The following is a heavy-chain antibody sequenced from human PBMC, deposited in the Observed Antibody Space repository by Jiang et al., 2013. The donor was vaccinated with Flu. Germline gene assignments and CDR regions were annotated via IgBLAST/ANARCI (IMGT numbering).Heavy chain of an antibody. Sequence: GPGLVKPSQTLSLTCTVSGGSISSTTYYWGWIRQPPGKGLEWIGNFFYGGTTYYNPSLKSRITMSVDTSKNHFSLQLTSVTATDTAIYFCARGDRRDSGILPSTFWGQGALVTVSS. V-gene: IGHV4-39*02. CDR1: GGSISSTTYY. D-gene: IGHD3-3*02. CDR2: FFYGGTT. CDR3: ARGDRRDSGILPSTF. J-gene: IGHJ4*02.